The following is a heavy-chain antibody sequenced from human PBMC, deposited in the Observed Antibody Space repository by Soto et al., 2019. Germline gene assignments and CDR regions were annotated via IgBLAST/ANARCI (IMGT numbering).Heavy chain of an antibody. CDR1: GNSFTTSA. D-gene: IGHD7-27*01. V-gene: IGHV1-3*01. CDR2: INAGNGYI. CDR3: TRESAPWGFEH. Sequence: GASVKVSCKXSGNSFTTSAIHWVRQAPGQRPEWMGWINAGNGYIKYSQTFQGRVTITRDTSASTVYMELSSLKYEDTGIYYCTRESAPWGFEHWGQGTRVTVSS. J-gene: IGHJ4*02.